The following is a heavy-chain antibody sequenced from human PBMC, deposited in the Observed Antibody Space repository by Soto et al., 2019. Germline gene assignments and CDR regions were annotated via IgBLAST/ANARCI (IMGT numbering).Heavy chain of an antibody. V-gene: IGHV1-46*01. CDR1: GYTFTSYY. CDR2: INPSGGST. J-gene: IGHJ4*02. Sequence: ASVKVSCKASGYTFTSYYMHWVRQAPGQGLEWMGIINPSGGSTNYAQKLQGRVTMTTDTSTSTAYMELRSLRSDDTAVYYCARDRGYSSDYWGQGTLVTVSS. CDR3: ARDRGYSSDY. D-gene: IGHD6-13*01.